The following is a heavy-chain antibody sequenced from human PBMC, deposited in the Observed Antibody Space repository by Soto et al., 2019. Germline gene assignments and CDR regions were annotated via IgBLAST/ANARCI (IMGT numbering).Heavy chain of an antibody. CDR1: GGSISSGGYF. D-gene: IGHD2-2*01. V-gene: IGHV4-31*03. CDR2: IFYSGTT. CDR3: ARAVLPATAPFDY. Sequence: SETLSLTCTVSGGSISSGGYFWSWIRQPPGKGLEWIGNIFYSGTTYYNPSLKSRVTISVDTSKNQFSLKLSSVTAADTAVYYCARAVLPATAPFDYWGQGTLVTVSS. J-gene: IGHJ4*02.